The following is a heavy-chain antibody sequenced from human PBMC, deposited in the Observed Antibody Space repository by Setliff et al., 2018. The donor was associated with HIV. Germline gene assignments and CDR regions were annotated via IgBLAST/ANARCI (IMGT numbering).Heavy chain of an antibody. D-gene: IGHD3-22*01. Sequence: GGSLRLSCAASGFNFRTSGIHWVRQAPGKGLEWVAFIRYDGTNKYYEDSVKGRFTISRDNSKNRLFLQMNSLRIEDTAVYYCAKDRYYDSSGSPFDYWGQGTLVTVSS. CDR2: IRYDGTNK. CDR1: GFNFRTSG. J-gene: IGHJ4*02. CDR3: AKDRYYDSSGSPFDY. V-gene: IGHV3-30*02.